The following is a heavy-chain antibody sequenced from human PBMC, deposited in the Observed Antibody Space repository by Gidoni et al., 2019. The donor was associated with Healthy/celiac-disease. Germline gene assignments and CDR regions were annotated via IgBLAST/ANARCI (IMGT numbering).Heavy chain of an antibody. CDR3: ARGGYYDSTGSPDDY. D-gene: IGHD3-22*01. V-gene: IGHV1-46*01. J-gene: IGHJ4*02. CDR1: GYTLTSYY. Sequence: QVQLVQSGAEVKKPGASVKVSCKASGYTLTSYYMHWVRQAPGQGREWMGIINPSGGSTSYAQKFQGRVTMTRDTSTSTVYMDLSSLRSEDTAVYYCARGGYYDSTGSPDDYWGQGTLVTVSS. CDR2: INPSGGST.